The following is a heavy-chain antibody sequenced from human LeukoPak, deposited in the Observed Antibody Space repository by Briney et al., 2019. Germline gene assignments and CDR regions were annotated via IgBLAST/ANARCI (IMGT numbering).Heavy chain of an antibody. V-gene: IGHV3-30*04. CDR1: GFTFSSYA. J-gene: IGHJ5*02. CDR3: AREHTRIIVVVAATGWFDP. Sequence: GGSLRLSCAASGFTFSSYAMHWVRQAPGKGLEWVAVISYDGSNKYYADYVKGRFTISRDTSKNTLYLQMNSLRAEDTAVYYCAREHTRIIVVVAATGWFDPSGHETLVTVSS. D-gene: IGHD2-15*01. CDR2: ISYDGSNK.